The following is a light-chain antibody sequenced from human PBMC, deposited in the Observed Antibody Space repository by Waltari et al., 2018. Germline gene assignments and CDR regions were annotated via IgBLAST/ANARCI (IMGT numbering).Light chain of an antibody. CDR3: TSYAGINNLV. V-gene: IGLV2-8*01. CDR1: SNDVAGYHY. J-gene: IGLJ1*01. Sequence: QSALTQPPSASGSPGQSVTISCTGTSNDVAGYHYVSWYQQYPGKVPKLLIYEVNKRPSGVPDRFSGSKSGNTASLTVSGLQAEDEATYYCTSYAGINNLVFGTGTKVTVL. CDR2: EVN.